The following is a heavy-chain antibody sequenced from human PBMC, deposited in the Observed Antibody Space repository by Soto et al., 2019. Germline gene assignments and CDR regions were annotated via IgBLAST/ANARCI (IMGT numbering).Heavy chain of an antibody. CDR2: IYYSGST. Sequence: PSETLSLTCTVSGGSISSSSYYWGWIRQPPGKGLEWIGSIYYSGSTYYNPSLKSRVTISVDTSKNQFSLKLSSVTAADTAVYYCARTTAARPFVFDYWGQGTLVTVSS. V-gene: IGHV4-39*01. D-gene: IGHD6-6*01. CDR1: GGSISSSSYY. CDR3: ARTTAARPFVFDY. J-gene: IGHJ4*02.